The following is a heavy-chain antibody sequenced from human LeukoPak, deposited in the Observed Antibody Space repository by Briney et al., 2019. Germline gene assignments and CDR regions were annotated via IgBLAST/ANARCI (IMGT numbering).Heavy chain of an antibody. Sequence: GESLKIPCKGSGYSFTSYWIGWVRQMPGKGLEWMGIIYPGDSDTRYSPSFQGQVTISADKSISTAYLQWSSLKASDTAMYYCARHWRYCSSTSCYPWYFDLWGRGTLVTVSS. CDR3: ARHWRYCSSTSCYPWYFDL. D-gene: IGHD2-2*01. CDR1: GYSFTSYW. J-gene: IGHJ2*01. V-gene: IGHV5-51*01. CDR2: IYPGDSDT.